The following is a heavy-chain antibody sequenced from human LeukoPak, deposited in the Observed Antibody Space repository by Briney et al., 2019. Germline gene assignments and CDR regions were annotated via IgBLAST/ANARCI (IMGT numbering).Heavy chain of an antibody. Sequence: GGSLRLSCAASGFTFSSYWMLWVRQAPGKGLVWVSRINRDGSSTSYADSVKGRFTISRDNTKNTLYLQMNSLRAEDTAVYYCAVDFRDPDWFDPWGQGTLVTVSS. CDR1: GFTFSSYW. V-gene: IGHV3-74*01. CDR3: AVDFRDPDWFDP. D-gene: IGHD3/OR15-3a*01. J-gene: IGHJ5*02. CDR2: INRDGSST.